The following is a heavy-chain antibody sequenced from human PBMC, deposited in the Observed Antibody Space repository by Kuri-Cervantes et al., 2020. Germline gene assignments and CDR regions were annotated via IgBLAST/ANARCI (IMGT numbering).Heavy chain of an antibody. D-gene: IGHD5-12*01. J-gene: IGHJ5*02. CDR3: AKERKVATINGWFDP. CDR2: ISYDGSNK. CDR1: GFTFSSYG. V-gene: IGHV3-30*18. Sequence: GESLKISCAASGFTFSSYGMHWVRQAPGKGLEWVAVISYDGSNKYYADSVKGRFTISRDNSKNTLYLQMNSLRAEDTAEYYCAKERKVATINGWFDPWGQGTLVTVSS.